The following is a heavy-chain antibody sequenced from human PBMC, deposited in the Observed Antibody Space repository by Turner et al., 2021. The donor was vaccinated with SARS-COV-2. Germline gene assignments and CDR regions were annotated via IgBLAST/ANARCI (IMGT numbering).Heavy chain of an antibody. Sequence: QVQLVVSGGGVVQPGRSLRLSCSASGFTLRNYGVHWVRQAPGKGLEGVAVISYDGSNKYYADSVKGRFTISRDNSKNTLYLQMNSLRAEDTAVYYCAKSGGMYCSGGNCYSSYFDYWGQGTLVTVSS. J-gene: IGHJ4*02. V-gene: IGHV3-30*18. CDR1: GFTLRNYG. CDR2: ISYDGSNK. D-gene: IGHD2-15*01. CDR3: AKSGGMYCSGGNCYSSYFDY.